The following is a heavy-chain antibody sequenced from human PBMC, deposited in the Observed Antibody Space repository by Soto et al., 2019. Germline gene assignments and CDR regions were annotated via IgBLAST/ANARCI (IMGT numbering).Heavy chain of an antibody. CDR2: INAHGTS. Sequence: PSETLSLTCDVIGDSFRGYYWSWLRQTPEKGLEWIGDINAHGTSDNNPSLRARARFSADTSKNQFSLTLTSVTAADTAVYYCARLHGYCISTSCYGHYAMDVWGQGTTVT. J-gene: IGHJ6*02. V-gene: IGHV4-34*04. CDR3: ARLHGYCISTSCYGHYAMDV. D-gene: IGHD2-2*01. CDR1: GDSFRGYY.